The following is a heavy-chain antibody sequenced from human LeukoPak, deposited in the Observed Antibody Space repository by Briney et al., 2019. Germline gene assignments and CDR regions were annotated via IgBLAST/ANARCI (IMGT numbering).Heavy chain of an antibody. J-gene: IGHJ4*02. D-gene: IGHD4-17*01. Sequence: PSETLSLTCTVSGGSISSSSYYWGWIRQPPGKGLEWIGSIYKTGSTYYSPSLKGRVTISVDTSKNQFSLKLRSVTAADTAVYYCARGGDYGDYVFHYWGQGTLVTVSS. CDR3: ARGGDYGDYVFHY. V-gene: IGHV4-39*07. CDR2: IYKTGST. CDR1: GGSISSSSYY.